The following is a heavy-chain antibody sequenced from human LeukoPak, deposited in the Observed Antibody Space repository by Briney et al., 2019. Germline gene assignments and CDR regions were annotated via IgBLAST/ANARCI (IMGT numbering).Heavy chain of an antibody. CDR2: ISAQHGQT. Sequence: ASVKVSCKTSGYSENFYGITWVRQVAGQGLEWMGWISAQHGQTEYAPNSQDRVTMTTDTYTNTAYMELRSLRSDDTAVYYCAGSLGYCTSNVCYLKYWGQGTLVTVSA. V-gene: IGHV1-18*01. CDR1: GYSENFYG. CDR3: AGSLGYCTSNVCYLKY. D-gene: IGHD2-8*01. J-gene: IGHJ4*02.